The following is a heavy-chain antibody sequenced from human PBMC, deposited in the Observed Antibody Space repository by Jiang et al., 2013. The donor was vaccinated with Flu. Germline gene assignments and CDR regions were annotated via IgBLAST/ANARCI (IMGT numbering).Heavy chain of an antibody. D-gene: IGHD1-26*01. CDR3: ARSPDAGSYYYYGMDV. J-gene: IGHJ6*04. Sequence: PGLVKPSETLSLTCTVSGGSISSYYWSWIRQPPGKGLEWIGYIYYSGSTNYNPSLKSRVTISVDTSKNQFSLKLSSVTAADTAVYYCARSPDAGSYYYYGMDVWGKGTTVTVSS. CDR1: GGSISSYY. V-gene: IGHV4-59*08. CDR2: IYYSGST.